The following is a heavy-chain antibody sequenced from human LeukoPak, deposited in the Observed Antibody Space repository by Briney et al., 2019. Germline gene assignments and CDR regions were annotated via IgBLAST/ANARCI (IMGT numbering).Heavy chain of an antibody. Sequence: PSETLSLTCTVSGGSISSYYWSRIRQPAGKGLEWIGRIYTSGSTNYNPSLKSRVTMSVDTSKNQFSLKLSSVTAADTAVYYCARDQGLYDSSGYPFDAFDIWGQGTMVTVSS. J-gene: IGHJ3*02. CDR3: ARDQGLYDSSGYPFDAFDI. CDR1: GGSISSYY. D-gene: IGHD3-22*01. CDR2: IYTSGST. V-gene: IGHV4-4*07.